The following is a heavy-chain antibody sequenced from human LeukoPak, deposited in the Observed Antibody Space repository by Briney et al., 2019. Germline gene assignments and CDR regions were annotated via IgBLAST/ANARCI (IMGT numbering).Heavy chain of an antibody. J-gene: IGHJ6*04. CDR3: AELGITMIGGV. CDR2: ISGSGGYT. D-gene: IGHD3-10*02. V-gene: IGHV3-23*01. CDR1: GFTFSSYW. Sequence: GGSLRLSCAASGFTFSSYWMSWVRQAPGKGLEWVSAISGSGGYTYNADSVKGRFTISRDNAKDSLYLQMNSLRAEDTAVYYCAELGITMIGGVWGKGTTVTISS.